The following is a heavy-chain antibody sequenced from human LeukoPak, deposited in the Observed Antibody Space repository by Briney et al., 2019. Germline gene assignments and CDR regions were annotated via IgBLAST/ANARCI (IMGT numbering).Heavy chain of an antibody. V-gene: IGHV3-21*01. Sequence: PGGSLRLSCAASGFTFSSYSMNWVRQAPGKGLEWVSSISSSSSYIYYADSVKGRFTISRDNAKNSLYLQMNSLRAEDTAVYYCARGGGSSGSYYSLSDWGQGTPVTVSS. CDR3: ARGGGSSGSYYSLSD. CDR2: ISSSSSYI. D-gene: IGHD1-26*01. CDR1: GFTFSSYS. J-gene: IGHJ4*02.